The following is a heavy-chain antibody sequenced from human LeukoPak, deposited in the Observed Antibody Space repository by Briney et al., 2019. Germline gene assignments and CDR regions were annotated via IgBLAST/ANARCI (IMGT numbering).Heavy chain of an antibody. V-gene: IGHV4-34*01. CDR2: INHSGST. D-gene: IGHD3-22*01. J-gene: IGHJ6*02. Sequence: SETLSLTCAVYGGSFSDHYWSWIRQPPGKGLEWIGEINHSGSTNYNPSLKSRVTISVDTSKNQFSLKLSSVTAADTAVYYCARRGPYYYDSSGYRADYYYGMDVWGQGTTVTVSS. CDR1: GGSFSDHY. CDR3: ARRGPYYYDSSGYRADYYYGMDV.